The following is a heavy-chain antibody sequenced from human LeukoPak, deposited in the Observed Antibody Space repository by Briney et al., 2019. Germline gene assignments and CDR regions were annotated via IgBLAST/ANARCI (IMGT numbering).Heavy chain of an antibody. CDR2: TSSDLNVK. CDR1: GFTFRNYV. J-gene: IGHJ4*02. V-gene: IGHV3-30-3*01. Sequence: GGSLGLSCAASGFTFRNYVIHWVRQAPGKGLEWVAVTSSDLNVKLYADSVKGRFTISRDNPRSTLYLQMNSLRPEDTPIYYCAREGYYGSGSPPSLYFDYWGQGTLVTVSS. D-gene: IGHD3-10*01. CDR3: AREGYYGSGSPPSLYFDY.